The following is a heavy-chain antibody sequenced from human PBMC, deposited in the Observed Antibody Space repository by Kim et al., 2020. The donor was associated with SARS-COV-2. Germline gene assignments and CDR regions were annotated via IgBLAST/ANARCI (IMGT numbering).Heavy chain of an antibody. Sequence: ASVKVSCKASGYTFTSYAMHWVRQAPGQRLEWMGWINAGNGNTKYSQKFQGRVTITRDTSASTAYMELSSLRSEDTAVYYCARVPLGDGGWSLFDYWGQGTLVTVSS. V-gene: IGHV1-3*01. CDR2: INAGNGNT. CDR1: GYTFTSYA. CDR3: ARVPLGDGGWSLFDY. D-gene: IGHD6-19*01. J-gene: IGHJ4*02.